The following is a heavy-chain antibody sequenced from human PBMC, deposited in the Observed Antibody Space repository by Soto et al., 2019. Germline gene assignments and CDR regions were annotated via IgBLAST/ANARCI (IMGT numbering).Heavy chain of an antibody. J-gene: IGHJ6*02. D-gene: IGHD5-18*01. CDR3: ARDEARSYGYYYYYGMDV. Sequence: ASVKVSCKASGYTFTGYYMHWVRQAPGQGLEWMGWINPNSGGTNYAQKFQGRVTMTRDTSISTAYMELSRLRSDDTAVYYCARDEARSYGYYYYYGMDVWGQGTPVTVYS. CDR1: GYTFTGYY. V-gene: IGHV1-2*02. CDR2: INPNSGGT.